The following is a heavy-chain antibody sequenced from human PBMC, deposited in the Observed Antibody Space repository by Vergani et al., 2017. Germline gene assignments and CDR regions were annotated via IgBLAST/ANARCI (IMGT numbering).Heavy chain of an antibody. V-gene: IGHV3-48*01. CDR1: GFTFSSYS. CDR2: ISSSSSTI. CDR3: ARIMVRGVIIP. J-gene: IGHJ5*02. D-gene: IGHD3-10*01. Sequence: EVQLVESGGGLVKRGGSLRLSCAASGFTFSSYSMNWVRQAPGKGLEWVSYISSSSSTIYYADSVKGRFTISRDNAKNSLYLQMNSLRAEDTAVYYCARIMVRGVIIPWGQGTLVTVSS.